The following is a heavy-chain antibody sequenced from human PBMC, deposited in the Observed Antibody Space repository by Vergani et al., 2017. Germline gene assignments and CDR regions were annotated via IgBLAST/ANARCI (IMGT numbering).Heavy chain of an antibody. CDR1: GGSISSYY. Sequence: QVQLQESGPGLVKPSETLSLTCTVSGGSISSYYWSWIRQPPGKGLELIGYIYYSGSTNYNPSLKSRVTISVDTSKNQFSLKLSSVTAADTAVYYCARLRDSGWFDPWGQGTLVTVSS. D-gene: IGHD3-10*01. J-gene: IGHJ5*02. V-gene: IGHV4-59*08. CDR3: ARLRDSGWFDP. CDR2: IYYSGST.